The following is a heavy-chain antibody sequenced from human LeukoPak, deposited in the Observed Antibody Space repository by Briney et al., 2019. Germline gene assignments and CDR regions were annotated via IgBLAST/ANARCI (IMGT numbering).Heavy chain of an antibody. J-gene: IGHJ4*02. CDR2: IKSKTDGGTT. CDR1: GFTFSNAW. D-gene: IGHD3-22*01. Sequence: KPGGSLRLSCAASGFTFSNAWMGWVRQAPGKGLEWVGRIKSKTDGGTTDYAAPVKGRFTISRDDSKNALYLQMNSLKTEDTAVYYCAKDPTRIVVVTGSDYWGQGTLVTVSS. CDR3: AKDPTRIVVVTGSDY. V-gene: IGHV3-15*01.